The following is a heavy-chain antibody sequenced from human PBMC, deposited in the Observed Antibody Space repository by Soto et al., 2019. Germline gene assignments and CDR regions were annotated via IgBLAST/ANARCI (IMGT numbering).Heavy chain of an antibody. CDR1: GFNFSGSA. Sequence: GGSLRLSCAASGFNFSGSAMHWVRQASGKGLEWVGRIRSKANSYETAYAASVKGRFTISRDDSKNTAYLQMNSLRAEDTAVYYCARDPDAYYDFWSGTYYFDYWGQGTLVTVSS. D-gene: IGHD3-3*01. V-gene: IGHV3-73*01. CDR3: ARDPDAYYDFWSGTYYFDY. J-gene: IGHJ4*02. CDR2: IRSKANSYET.